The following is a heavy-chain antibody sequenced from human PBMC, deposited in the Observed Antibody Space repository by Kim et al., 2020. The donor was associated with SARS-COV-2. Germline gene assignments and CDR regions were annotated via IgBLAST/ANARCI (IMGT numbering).Heavy chain of an antibody. J-gene: IGHJ6*02. Sequence: GESLKISCKGSGYSFTSYWISWVRQMPGKGLEWMGRIDPSDSYTNYSPSFQGHVTISADKSISTAYLQWSSLKASDTAMYYCARSLKLLWFGELLTPYYYYGMDVWGQGTTVTVSS. CDR1: GYSFTSYW. V-gene: IGHV5-10-1*01. D-gene: IGHD3-10*01. CDR3: ARSLKLLWFGELLTPYYYYGMDV. CDR2: IDPSDSYT.